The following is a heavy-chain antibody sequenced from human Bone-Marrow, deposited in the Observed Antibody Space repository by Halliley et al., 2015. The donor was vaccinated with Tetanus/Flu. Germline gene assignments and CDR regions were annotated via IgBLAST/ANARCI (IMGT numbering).Heavy chain of an antibody. J-gene: IGHJ4*02. V-gene: IGHV4-59*01. D-gene: IGHD3-3*01. CDR3: ARGAGWTPDD. Sequence: TLSLTCSVSGDSISGYYCNWIRQPPGKGLEWIGNIHYTGNTEHNPSLKSRVTISVDTSKNQFSLNLNSVTAADTAVYYCARGAGWTPDDWGQANLVTLSS. CDR1: GDSISGYY. CDR2: IHYTGNT.